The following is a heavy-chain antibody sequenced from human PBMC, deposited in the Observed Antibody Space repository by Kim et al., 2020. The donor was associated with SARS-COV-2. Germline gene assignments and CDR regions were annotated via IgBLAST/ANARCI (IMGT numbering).Heavy chain of an antibody. D-gene: IGHD6-13*01. CDR3: ARDRAAAGPTPY. J-gene: IGHJ4*02. Sequence: YYAASVKGRFTIPRDNSKNTLYLQMNSLRAEDTAVYYCARDRAAAGPTPYWGQGTLVTVSS. V-gene: IGHV3-33*01.